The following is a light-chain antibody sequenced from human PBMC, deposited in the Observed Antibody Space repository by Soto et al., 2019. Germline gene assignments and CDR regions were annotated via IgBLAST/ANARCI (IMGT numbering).Light chain of an antibody. V-gene: IGKV3-20*01. CDR2: GAS. CDR1: QSISSN. CDR3: QQYGSSPLIT. J-gene: IGKJ5*01. Sequence: EIVLTQAPATLSGSPGERATLSVRASQSISSNLVWYQQKPGQAPRLLIYGASTRASGIPARFSGRGSGTDFTLTISRLEPEDFAVYYCQQYGSSPLITFGQGTRLEIK.